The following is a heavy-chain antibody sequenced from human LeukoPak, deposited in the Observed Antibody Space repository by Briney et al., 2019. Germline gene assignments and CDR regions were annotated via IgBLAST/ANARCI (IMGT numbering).Heavy chain of an antibody. CDR3: ARDQYTTYSSSDRVPLFGY. D-gene: IGHD6-13*01. CDR1: GFTFSSYA. J-gene: IGHJ4*02. CDR2: ISYDGSNK. V-gene: IGHV3-30*04. Sequence: GRSLRLSCAASGFTFSSYAMHWVRQAPGKGLEWVAVISYDGSNKYYADSVKVRFTISRDNSKNTLYLQMNSLRAEDTAVYYCARDQYTTYSSSDRVPLFGYWGQGTLVTVSS.